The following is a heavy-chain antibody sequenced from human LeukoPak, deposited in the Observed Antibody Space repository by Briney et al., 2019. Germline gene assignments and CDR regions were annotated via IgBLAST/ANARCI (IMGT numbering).Heavy chain of an antibody. CDR3: ARVTPWGDYPPYAMDV. Sequence: PGGSLRLSCAASGFTFSSYWMSWVRQAPGKGLEWVAKVEPDGSQKDYVDSVKGRFTISRDNAKNSLYLQMNSLRAEDTAVYFCARVTPWGDYPPYAMDVWGQGTTVTVSS. D-gene: IGHD5-12*01. CDR1: GFTFSSYW. J-gene: IGHJ6*02. V-gene: IGHV3-7*01. CDR2: VEPDGSQK.